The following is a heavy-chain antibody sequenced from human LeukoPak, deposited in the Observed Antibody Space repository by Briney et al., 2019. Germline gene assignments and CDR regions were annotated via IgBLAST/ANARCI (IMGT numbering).Heavy chain of an antibody. CDR2: IYPGDSDT. V-gene: IGHV5-51*01. D-gene: IGHD6-6*01. Sequence: GESLEISCKGSGYSFTCYWIGWVRQMPGKGLKWMRIIYPGDSDTRYSPSFQGQVTISADKSISTAYLQWSSLKASDTAMYYCAAGSSWVAARPYYYYGMYVWGQGTTVTVSS. J-gene: IGHJ6*02. CDR1: GYSFTCYW. CDR3: AAGSSWVAARPYYYYGMYV.